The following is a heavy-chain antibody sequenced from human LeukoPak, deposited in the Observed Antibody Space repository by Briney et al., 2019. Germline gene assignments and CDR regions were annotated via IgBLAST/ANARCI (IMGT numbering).Heavy chain of an antibody. D-gene: IGHD3-22*01. Sequence: PGGSLRLSCAASGFTFSSYGMHWVRQAPGKGLEWVAVILYDGSNKYYADSVKGRFTISRDNSKNMVYLQMNSLRAEDTAVYYCVKDLVGYDSSGYRDYWGQGTLVTVSS. V-gene: IGHV3-30*18. CDR1: GFTFSSYG. CDR2: ILYDGSNK. J-gene: IGHJ4*02. CDR3: VKDLVGYDSSGYRDY.